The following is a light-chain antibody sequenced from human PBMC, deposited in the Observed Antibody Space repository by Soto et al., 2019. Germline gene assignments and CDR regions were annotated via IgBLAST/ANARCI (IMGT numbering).Light chain of an antibody. CDR3: QQYGSSPWT. CDR1: QSVSSSS. V-gene: IGKV3-20*01. CDR2: DAS. J-gene: IGKJ1*01. Sequence: EIVLTQSPGTLSLSPGERATLSCRASQSVSSSSLAWYQQKPGQAPRLLIYDASSRATGIPDRFSGSGSGTDFTLTISRLEPEDFAGYYCQQYGSSPWTFGQGNKVEIK.